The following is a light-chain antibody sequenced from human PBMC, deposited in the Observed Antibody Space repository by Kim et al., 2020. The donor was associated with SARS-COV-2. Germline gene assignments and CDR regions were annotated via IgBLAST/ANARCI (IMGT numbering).Light chain of an antibody. J-gene: IGLJ2*01. CDR2: EVS. Sequence: GQSITVSWSGSSRYIAAYNSVSWYQQHPGQAPNIMIYEVSGRPSGVPDRFSGSKSGNTASLPVAGLQAEDEAVYYCSSYAGSNIVVFGGGTQLTVL. CDR3: SSYAGSNIVV. CDR1: SRYIAAYNS. V-gene: IGLV2-8*01.